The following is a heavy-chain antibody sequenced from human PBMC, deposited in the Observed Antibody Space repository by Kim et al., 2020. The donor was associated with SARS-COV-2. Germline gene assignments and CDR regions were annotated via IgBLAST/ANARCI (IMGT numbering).Heavy chain of an antibody. Sequence: GGSLRLSCAASGFTFSSYEMNWVRQAPGKGLEWVSYISSSGSTIYYADSVKGRFTISRDNAKNSLYLQMNSLRAEDTAVYYCARDLQVQLSPWGQGTLVTVSS. CDR1: GFTFSSYE. CDR3: ARDLQVQLSP. J-gene: IGHJ5*02. CDR2: ISSSGSTI. V-gene: IGHV3-48*03. D-gene: IGHD5-18*01.